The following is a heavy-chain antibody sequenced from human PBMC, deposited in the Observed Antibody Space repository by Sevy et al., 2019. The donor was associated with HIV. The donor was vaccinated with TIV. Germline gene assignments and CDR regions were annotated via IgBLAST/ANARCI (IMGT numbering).Heavy chain of an antibody. CDR1: GFSFSIYW. V-gene: IGHV3-7*01. J-gene: IGHJ4*01. CDR3: VREVLGGYSYSLDY. CDR2: MKQDGSEE. D-gene: IGHD5-18*01. Sequence: AGSLRLSCAASGFSFSIYWMSWVHQAPGKALEWVATMKQDGSEEDYVDSVKGRFTISRDNAKNSLFLQMNSLSAEDTAVYYCVREVLGGYSYSLDYWGHGTLVTVSS.